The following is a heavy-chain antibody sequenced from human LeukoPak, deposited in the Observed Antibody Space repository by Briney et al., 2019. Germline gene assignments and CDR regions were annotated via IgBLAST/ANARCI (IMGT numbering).Heavy chain of an antibody. CDR2: IYYSGST. Sequence: SETLSLTCTVSGGSISSYYWSWIRQPPGKGLEWIGYIYYSGSTNYNPSLKSRVTISVDTSKNQFSLSLRSVTAADTAMYYCANTTRVAPDGRAEYFQHWGQGTLAIVSS. J-gene: IGHJ1*01. V-gene: IGHV4-59*01. D-gene: IGHD5-12*01. CDR1: GGSISSYY. CDR3: ANTTRVAPDGRAEYFQH.